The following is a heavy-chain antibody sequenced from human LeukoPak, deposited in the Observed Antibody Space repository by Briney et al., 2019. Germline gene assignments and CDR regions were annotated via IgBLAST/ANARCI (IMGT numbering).Heavy chain of an antibody. V-gene: IGHV3-23*01. CDR1: GFTFSSYA. Sequence: GGSLRLSCAASGFTFSSYAMSWVRQAPGKGLEWVSAIRGSGGSTYYAGFVKGRFTISRDNSKNTLYLQMNSLRAEDTAVYYCAKHRENYADSCLDDYWGQGTLVTVSS. D-gene: IGHD4-17*01. CDR3: AKHRENYADSCLDDY. CDR2: IRGSGGST. J-gene: IGHJ4*02.